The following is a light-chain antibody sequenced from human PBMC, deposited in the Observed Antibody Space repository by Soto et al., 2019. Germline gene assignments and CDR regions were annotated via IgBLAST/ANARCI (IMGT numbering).Light chain of an antibody. CDR3: LQYYNSYT. CDR1: QNILYSPNNKNY. Sequence: DIVMTQSPDSLAVSLGERATINCKSSQNILYSPNNKNYLAWYQQKPVQPPKLLTYWASTRQSGVPDRFSGSGSETDFTLTISSVQSEDVAVYYCLQYYNSYTFGQGTKLEI. V-gene: IGKV4-1*01. J-gene: IGKJ2*01. CDR2: WAS.